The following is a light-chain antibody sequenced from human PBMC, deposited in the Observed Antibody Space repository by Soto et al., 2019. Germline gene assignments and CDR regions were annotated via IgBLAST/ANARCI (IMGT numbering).Light chain of an antibody. CDR1: QSVSSSY. CDR3: QQYGSSLIT. CDR2: GAS. J-gene: IGKJ5*01. V-gene: IGKV3-20*01. Sequence: EIVLTQSPGTLCLSPGERATLPCRASQSVSSSYLAWYQQKPGQAPRLLIYGASSRATGSPDRFSGSGSGTDFTLTISRLEPEDFAVYYCQQYGSSLITFGQGTRLEIK.